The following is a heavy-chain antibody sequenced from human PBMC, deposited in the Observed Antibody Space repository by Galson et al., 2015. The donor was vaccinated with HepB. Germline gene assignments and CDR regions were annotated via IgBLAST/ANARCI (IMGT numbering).Heavy chain of an antibody. CDR3: ARVELKGRQFDY. Sequence: ETLSLTCTVSGGSISSYYWSWIRQPPGKGLEWIGYIYYSGSTNYNPSLKSRVTISVDTSKNQFSLKLSSVTAADTAVYYCARVELKGRQFDYWGQGTLVTVSS. D-gene: IGHD3-10*01. J-gene: IGHJ4*02. CDR1: GGSISSYY. V-gene: IGHV4-59*01. CDR2: IYYSGST.